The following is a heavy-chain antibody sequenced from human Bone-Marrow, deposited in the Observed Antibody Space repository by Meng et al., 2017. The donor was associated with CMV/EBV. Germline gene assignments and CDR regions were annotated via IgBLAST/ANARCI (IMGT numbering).Heavy chain of an antibody. CDR2: INPSGGST. CDR1: FNNYY. J-gene: IGHJ2*01. Sequence: FNNYYRHRVRQATGQGLEWMGIINPSGGSTSYAQKFQGRVTMTRDTSTSTVYMELSSLRSEDTAVYYCARVGGYSGSYYVTNWYFDLWGRGTLVTVSS. V-gene: IGHV1-46*02. D-gene: IGHD1-26*01. CDR3: ARVGGYSGSYYVTNWYFDL.